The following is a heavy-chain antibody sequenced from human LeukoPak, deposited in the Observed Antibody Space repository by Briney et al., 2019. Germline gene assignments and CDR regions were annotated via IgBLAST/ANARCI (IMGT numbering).Heavy chain of an antibody. D-gene: IGHD5-12*01. CDR1: GFTFGDYA. Sequence: GGSLRLSCTASGFTFGDYAMSWVRQAPGKGLEWVANIKQDGSEKYYVDSVKGRFTISRDNAKNSLYLQMNSLRAEDTAVYYCARDVSGYDYSDYWGQGTLVTVSS. CDR2: IKQDGSEK. CDR3: ARDVSGYDYSDY. V-gene: IGHV3-7*01. J-gene: IGHJ4*02.